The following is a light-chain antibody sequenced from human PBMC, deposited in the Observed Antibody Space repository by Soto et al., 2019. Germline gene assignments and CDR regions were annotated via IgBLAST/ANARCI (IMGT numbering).Light chain of an antibody. J-gene: IGLJ2*01. CDR2: YDS. CDR1: NIGSKS. Sequence: SYELTQPPSVSVAPGKTASITCGGNNIGSKSVHWYQQKPGQAPVLVIYYDSDRPSGIPERFSGSNSGNTATLNISRVEAGDEADYDCQVWDSSSDHVVFGGGTKLTAL. CDR3: QVWDSSSDHVV. V-gene: IGLV3-21*04.